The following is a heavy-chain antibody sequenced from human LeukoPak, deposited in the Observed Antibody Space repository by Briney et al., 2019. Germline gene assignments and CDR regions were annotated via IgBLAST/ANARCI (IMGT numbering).Heavy chain of an antibody. CDR3: SRGAAMDGPYNWFDP. J-gene: IGHJ5*02. CDR2: ISTSRTTI. Sequence: GGSLRLSCAASGFTFSSYSMNWVRQAPGKGLEWVSYISTSRTTINYADSVKGRFTISRDNAKNSVDLQMNSLRAEDTAVYYCSRGAAMDGPYNWFDPWGQGTLVTVSS. V-gene: IGHV3-48*01. D-gene: IGHD2-8*01. CDR1: GFTFSSYS.